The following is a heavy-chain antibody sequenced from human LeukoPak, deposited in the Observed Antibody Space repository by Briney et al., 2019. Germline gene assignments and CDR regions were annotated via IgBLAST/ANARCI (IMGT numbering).Heavy chain of an antibody. CDR1: GGSLSSYS. Sequence: SETLSLTCAVLGGSLSSYSWSWIRQPPGKGLEWIGEINHSGTNYSPSLKSRVTMSVDTSKKQFSLKLTSVTAADTAVYYSARAADFVGVLAATGGFDPWGQGTLVTVSS. J-gene: IGHJ5*02. D-gene: IGHD2-2*01. CDR3: ARAADFVGVLAATGGFDP. V-gene: IGHV4-34*01. CDR2: INHSGT.